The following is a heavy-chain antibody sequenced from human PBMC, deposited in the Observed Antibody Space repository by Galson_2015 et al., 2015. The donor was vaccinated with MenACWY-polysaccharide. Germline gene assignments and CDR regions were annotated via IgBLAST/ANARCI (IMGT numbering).Heavy chain of an antibody. Sequence: ETLSLTCTVSSGSISSRGHHWGWIRQPPGKGLEWIGIVYYSGNTYYNPSLESRVTISVDTSKNQFSLKLNSVTAADTALYYCARAPKPYCSSTSCFNKYAFDIWGQGTMVTVSS. CDR1: SGSISSRGHH. CDR3: ARAPKPYCSSTSCFNKYAFDI. D-gene: IGHD2-2*01. CDR2: VYYSGNT. V-gene: IGHV4-39*01. J-gene: IGHJ3*02.